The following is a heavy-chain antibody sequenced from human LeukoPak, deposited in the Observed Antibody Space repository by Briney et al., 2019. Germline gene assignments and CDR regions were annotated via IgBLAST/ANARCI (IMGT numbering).Heavy chain of an antibody. CDR3: ATLGLLRGAGFNLATHFDF. D-gene: IGHD1-26*01. J-gene: IGHJ4*02. Sequence: PSETLSLTCSVSGVSISNNYFYWAWIRQPPGKGLELIGYVHHTGSTFHNSSLKSRVTISADTSQNQFSLSLTSVTAADTAVYYCATLGLLRGAGFNLATHFDFWGQGTLVTVSS. CDR2: VHHTGST. CDR1: GVSISNNYFY. V-gene: IGHV4-39*01.